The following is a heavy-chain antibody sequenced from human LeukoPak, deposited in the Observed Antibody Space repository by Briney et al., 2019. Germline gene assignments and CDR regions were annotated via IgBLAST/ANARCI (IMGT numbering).Heavy chain of an antibody. V-gene: IGHV4-61*01. D-gene: IGHD6-19*01. Sequence: PSETLSLTCTVSGGSVSSGSYYWSWIRQPPGKGLEWIGYIYYSGSTNYNPSLKSRVTISVDTSKNQFSLKLSSVTAADTAVYYCAREDRYSSGIGGDYWGQGTLVTVSS. J-gene: IGHJ4*02. CDR2: IYYSGST. CDR1: GGSVSSGSYY. CDR3: AREDRYSSGIGGDY.